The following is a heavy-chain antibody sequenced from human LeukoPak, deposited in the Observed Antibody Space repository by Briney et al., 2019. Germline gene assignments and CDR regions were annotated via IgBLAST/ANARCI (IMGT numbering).Heavy chain of an antibody. J-gene: IGHJ1*01. CDR3: ARASVATIYYFQH. D-gene: IGHD5-12*01. CDR2: SDGSST. CDR1: GVTFSSYW. Sequence: GGSLRLSCAASGVTFSSYWMHWVRQAPGKGLVWVSRSDGSSTSYADSVKGRFTISRDNAKNTLYLQMNSLRAEDTAVYYCARASVATIYYFQHWGQGTLVTVSS. V-gene: IGHV3-74*01.